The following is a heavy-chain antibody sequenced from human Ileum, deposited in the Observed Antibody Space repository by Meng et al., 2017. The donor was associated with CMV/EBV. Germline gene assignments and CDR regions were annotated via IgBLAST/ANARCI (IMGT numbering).Heavy chain of an antibody. V-gene: IGHV3-30-3*01. J-gene: IGHJ4*02. CDR1: EVTFNNYA. D-gene: IGHD1-14*01. CDR3: ARVTSRWPEPYFFDY. CDR2: ITFDGIDK. Sequence: SCAASEVTFNNYAMHWLRQAPGKGLEWVAVITFDGIDKFYADSVRGRFTISRDNSKNTLYLQMSSLRIEDTAMYFCARVTSRWPEPYFFDYWGQGTLVTVSS.